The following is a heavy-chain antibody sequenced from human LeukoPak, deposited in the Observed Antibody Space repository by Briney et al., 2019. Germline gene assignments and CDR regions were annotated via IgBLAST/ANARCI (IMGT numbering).Heavy chain of an antibody. CDR1: GFTFSTYA. V-gene: IGHV3-64*01. CDR3: AAQGTTTGGFDP. CDR2: ISGNGGYT. D-gene: IGHD1/OR15-1a*01. J-gene: IGHJ5*02. Sequence: GGSLRLSCAASGFTFSTYAMPWVRQAPGKGLEYVSSISGNGGYTYYASSVKGRFTISRDNSKNTLFLQMGSLRAEDMAVYYCAAQGTTTGGFDPWAREPWSPSPQ.